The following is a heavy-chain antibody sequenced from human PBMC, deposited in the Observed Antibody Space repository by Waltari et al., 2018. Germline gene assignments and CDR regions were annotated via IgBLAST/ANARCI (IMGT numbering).Heavy chain of an antibody. CDR2: LSASGSRT. D-gene: IGHD4-17*01. CDR3: ATTVTTDNWFDP. Sequence: EVRLVESGGGLVKPGGSLRLSCAASGFTFSSYAMNWVRQAPGKGLEWVAGLSASGSRTFYAASVKGRFTISRDNSNNTLYAQMTSLTPEDTAVYYCATTVTTDNWFDPWGQGTLVTVSS. CDR1: GFTFSSYA. V-gene: IGHV3-23*04. J-gene: IGHJ5*02.